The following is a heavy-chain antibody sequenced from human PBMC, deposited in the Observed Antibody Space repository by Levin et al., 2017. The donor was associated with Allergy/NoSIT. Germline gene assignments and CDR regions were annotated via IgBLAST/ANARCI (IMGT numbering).Heavy chain of an antibody. D-gene: IGHD3-22*01. CDR3: ARDTRTYDSSGYFNFDY. CDR1: GFTFSSYA. J-gene: IGHJ4*02. CDR2: ISYDGSNK. V-gene: IGHV3-30-3*01. Sequence: GESLKISCAASGFTFSSYAMHWVRQAPGKGLEWVAVISYDGSNKYYADSVKGRFTISRDNSKNTLYLQMNSLRAEDTAVYYCARDTRTYDSSGYFNFDYWGQGTLVTVSS.